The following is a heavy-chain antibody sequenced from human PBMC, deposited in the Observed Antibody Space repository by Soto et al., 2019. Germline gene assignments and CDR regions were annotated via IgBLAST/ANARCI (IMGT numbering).Heavy chain of an antibody. J-gene: IGHJ4*02. CDR3: AHIKAIYGSGSSPFDY. Sequence: QITLKESGPTLVKPTQTLTLTCTFSGFSLSTSGVGVGWIRQPPGKALEWLALIYWDDDKRYSPSLKSRLTITKDTSKNQVVLTMTNMDPVDTATYYCAHIKAIYGSGSSPFDYWGQGTLVTVSS. CDR1: GFSLSTSGVG. CDR2: IYWDDDK. V-gene: IGHV2-5*02. D-gene: IGHD3-10*01.